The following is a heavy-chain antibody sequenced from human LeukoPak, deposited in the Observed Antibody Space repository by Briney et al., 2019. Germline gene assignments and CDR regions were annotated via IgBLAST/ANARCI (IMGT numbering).Heavy chain of an antibody. J-gene: IGHJ6*02. V-gene: IGHV3-30*18. CDR2: MTPDGNSQ. CDR1: GFSFSTYP. D-gene: IGHD3-16*01. Sequence: AGGSLRLSCEVSGFSFSTYPIHWVRQAPGKGLEWVALMTPDGNSQYFADSVKGRFTISRDSSKSTLYLHMNSLTTDDTAVYYCAEDGGLALFYGMDVWGQGTTVTVSS. CDR3: AEDGGLALFYGMDV.